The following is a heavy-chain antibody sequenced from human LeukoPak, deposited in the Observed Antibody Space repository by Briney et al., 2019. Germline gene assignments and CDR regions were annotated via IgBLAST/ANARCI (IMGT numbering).Heavy chain of an antibody. CDR1: GGSISSYY. CDR3: ARVKRDTAMVTPRDYYYYYMDV. D-gene: IGHD5-18*01. J-gene: IGHJ6*03. Sequence: SETLSLTCTVSGGSISSYYWSWIRQPAGKGLEWIGRTYTSGSTNYNPSLKSRVTMSVDTSKNQFSLKLSSVTAADTAVYYCARVKRDTAMVTPRDYYYYYMDVWGKGTTVTVSS. CDR2: TYTSGST. V-gene: IGHV4-4*07.